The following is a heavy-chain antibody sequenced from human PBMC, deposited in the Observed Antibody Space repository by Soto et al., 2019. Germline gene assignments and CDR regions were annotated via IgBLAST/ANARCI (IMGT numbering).Heavy chain of an antibody. CDR1: GFTFSSYW. Sequence: GGSLRLSCAASGFTFSSYWMHWVRQAPGKGLVWVSRINSDGSSTSYADSVKGRLTISRDNAKNTLYLQMNSLRAEDTSVYYCASGRYYYYSRPLDVWGQGTLVTVSS. CDR3: ASGRYYYYSRPLDV. D-gene: IGHD3-22*01. V-gene: IGHV3-74*01. CDR2: INSDGSST. J-gene: IGHJ4*02.